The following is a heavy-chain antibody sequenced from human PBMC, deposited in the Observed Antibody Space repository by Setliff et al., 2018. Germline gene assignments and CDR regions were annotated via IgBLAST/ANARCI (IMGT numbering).Heavy chain of an antibody. CDR2: INHSGST. J-gene: IGHJ4*02. V-gene: IGHV4-34*01. CDR1: GGSLSSFY. Sequence: SETLSLTCTVSGGSLSSFYWSWIRQSPGKGLEWIGEINHSGSTNYNPSLTSRVTISVDTSKNQFSLKLSSVTAAATAVYYCARLGGLLVATMPFNYWGQGTLVTVSS. D-gene: IGHD5-12*01. CDR3: ARLGGLLVATMPFNY.